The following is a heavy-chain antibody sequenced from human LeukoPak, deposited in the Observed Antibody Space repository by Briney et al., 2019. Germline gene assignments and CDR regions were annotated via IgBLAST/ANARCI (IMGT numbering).Heavy chain of an antibody. CDR2: ISSSSDSI. CDR3: ASPFDY. Sequence: GGSLRLSCAASGFTFSSYSMKWVRQAPGKGLEWVSYISSSSDSIYYADSVKGRFTISRDNAKNSLYLQMNSLRAEDTAVYYCASPFDYWGQGTLVTVSS. CDR1: GFTFSSYS. J-gene: IGHJ4*02. V-gene: IGHV3-48*01.